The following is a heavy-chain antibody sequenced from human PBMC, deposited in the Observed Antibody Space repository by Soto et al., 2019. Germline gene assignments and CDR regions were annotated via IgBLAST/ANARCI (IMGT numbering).Heavy chain of an antibody. CDR3: ASGLVEYSSSWYDY. CDR1: GFTFSSHW. J-gene: IGHJ4*02. D-gene: IGHD6-13*01. Sequence: EVQLVESGGGLVQPGGSLRLSCAASGFTFSSHWMHWVRQAPGKGLVWVSRINSDGSSTNYADSVKGRFTISRDNAKNTPYLQMNSLRAEDTAVYYCASGLVEYSSSWYDYWGQGTLVTVSS. CDR2: INSDGSST. V-gene: IGHV3-74*01.